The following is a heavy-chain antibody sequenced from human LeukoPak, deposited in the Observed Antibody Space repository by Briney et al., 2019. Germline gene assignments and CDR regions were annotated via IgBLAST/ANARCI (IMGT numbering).Heavy chain of an antibody. CDR3: ARADIVVVVAATKESYYYYGMDV. Sequence: ASVKVSCKASGYTFTSYYMHWVRQAPGQGLEWMGIINPSGGSTSYAQKFQGRVTITADESTSTAYMELSSPRSEDTAVYYCARADIVVVVAATKESYYYYGMDVWGQGTTVTVSS. V-gene: IGHV1-46*01. D-gene: IGHD2-15*01. CDR1: GYTFTSYY. J-gene: IGHJ6*02. CDR2: INPSGGST.